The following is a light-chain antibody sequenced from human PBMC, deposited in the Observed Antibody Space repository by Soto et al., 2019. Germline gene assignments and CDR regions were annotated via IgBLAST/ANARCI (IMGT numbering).Light chain of an antibody. CDR1: QSISSW. CDR2: DAS. CDR3: QQYNSYPYN. J-gene: IGKJ2*01. Sequence: DIQMTQSPSTLSASVGDRVTITCRASQSISSWLAWYQQKPGKAPKLLIYDASSLESGVTSTFSGRGSCTGFTLTITSPQPDDFATYYCQQYNSYPYNIGQGTKLEIK. V-gene: IGKV1-5*01.